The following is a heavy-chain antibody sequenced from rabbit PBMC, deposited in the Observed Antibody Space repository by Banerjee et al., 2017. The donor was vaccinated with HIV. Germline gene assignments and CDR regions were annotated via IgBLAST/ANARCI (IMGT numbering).Heavy chain of an antibody. D-gene: IGHD3-1*01. Sequence: QEQLEESGGDLVKPEGSLTLTCTASGFSFSGSYWICWVRQAPGKGLEWIACIYVGGSGSTYYASWAKGRFTISKTSSTTVTLQMTSLTAADTATYFCARDPMPYYFNLWGPGTLVTVS. V-gene: IGHV1S45*01. CDR3: ARDPMPYYFNL. CDR2: IYVGGSGST. J-gene: IGHJ4*01. CDR1: GFSFSGSYW.